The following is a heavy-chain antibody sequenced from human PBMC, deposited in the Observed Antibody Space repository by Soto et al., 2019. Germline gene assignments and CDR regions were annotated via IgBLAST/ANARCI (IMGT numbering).Heavy chain of an antibody. CDR2: INAGNGNT. V-gene: IGHV1-3*01. CDR1: GYTFTSYA. Sequence: ASVKVSCKASGYTFTSYAMHWVRQAPGQRLEWMGWINAGNGNTKYSQKFQGRVTITRDTSASTAYMELNSLRAEDTAVYYCARELGYCSGGSCYMDGAFDFWGQGTMVTVSS. CDR3: ARELGYCSGGSCYMDGAFDF. J-gene: IGHJ3*01. D-gene: IGHD2-15*01.